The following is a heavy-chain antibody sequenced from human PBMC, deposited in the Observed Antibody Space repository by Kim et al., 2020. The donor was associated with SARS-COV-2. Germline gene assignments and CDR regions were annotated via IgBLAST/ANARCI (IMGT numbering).Heavy chain of an antibody. J-gene: IGHJ4*02. D-gene: IGHD3-10*01. CDR1: GFTFINSA. V-gene: IGHV3-23*01. Sequence: GGSLRLSCAASGFTFINSAMTWVRQAPGKGLEWVSSVGGSGELTYYADSVKGRFTISRDNSKNTLFLQMNSLRAEDTAVYYCAKTRGLFIGAFDYWGQGTLVTVSS. CDR2: VGGSGELT. CDR3: AKTRGLFIGAFDY.